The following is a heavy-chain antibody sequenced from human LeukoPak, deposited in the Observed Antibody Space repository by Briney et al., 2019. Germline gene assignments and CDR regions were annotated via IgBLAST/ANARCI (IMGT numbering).Heavy chain of an antibody. D-gene: IGHD5-18*01. CDR2: ISSSSSYI. V-gene: IGHV3-21*01. CDR1: GFTFSSYS. CDR3: ARDAHHGRRGYSYGP. Sequence: PGGSLRLSCAASGFTFSSYSMNWVRQAPGKGLEWVSSISSSSSYIYYADSVKGRFTISRDNAKNSLYLQMNSLRAEDTAVYYCARDAHHGRRGYSYGPWGQGTLVTVSS. J-gene: IGHJ5*02.